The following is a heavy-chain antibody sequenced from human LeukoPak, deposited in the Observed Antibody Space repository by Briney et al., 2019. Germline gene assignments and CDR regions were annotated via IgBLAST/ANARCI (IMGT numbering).Heavy chain of an antibody. D-gene: IGHD3-3*01. CDR1: GFTFSSYW. J-gene: IGHJ4*02. CDR3: ARLSDEAFYDFWSGYRDY. V-gene: IGHV3-7*01. CDR2: TKQDGSEK. Sequence: GGSLRLSCAASGFTFSSYWMSWVRQAPGKGLEWVANTKQDGSEKYYVDSVKGRFTISRDNAKNSLYLQMNSLRAEDTAVYYCARLSDEAFYDFWSGYRDYWGQGTLVTVSS.